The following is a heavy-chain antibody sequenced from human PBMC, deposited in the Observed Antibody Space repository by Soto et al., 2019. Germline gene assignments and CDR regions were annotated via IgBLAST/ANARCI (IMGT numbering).Heavy chain of an antibody. CDR2: ISYDGSNK. Sequence: QVQLVESGGGVVQPGRSLRLSCAASGFTFSSYGMHWVRQAPGKGLEWVAVISYDGSNKYYADSVKGRFTISRDNSNNTLYLQMNSLRGEDTALYYCAKVEERSGWSYFDYWGQGTLVTVSS. CDR1: GFTFSSYG. J-gene: IGHJ4*02. CDR3: AKVEERSGWSYFDY. V-gene: IGHV3-30*18. D-gene: IGHD6-19*01.